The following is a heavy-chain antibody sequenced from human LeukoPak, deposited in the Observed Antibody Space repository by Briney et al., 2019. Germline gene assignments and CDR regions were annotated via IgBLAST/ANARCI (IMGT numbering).Heavy chain of an antibody. J-gene: IGHJ4*02. D-gene: IGHD3-10*01. CDR1: GYTFTSYA. V-gene: IGHV1-3*01. Sequence: VASVKVSRKASGYTFTSYAMHWVRQAPGQRLEWMGWINAGNGNTKYSQKFQGRVTITRDTSASTAYMELSGLRSEDTAVYYCARDYWLGGYYGSGTCFDYWGQGTLVTVSS. CDR2: INAGNGNT. CDR3: ARDYWLGGYYGSGTCFDY.